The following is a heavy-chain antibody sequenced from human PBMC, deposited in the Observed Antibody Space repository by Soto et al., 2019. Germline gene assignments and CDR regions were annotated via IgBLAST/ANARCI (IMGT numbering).Heavy chain of an antibody. Sequence: EVQLVESGGGLVKPGGSLRLSCAASEFTFSSYSMNWVRQAPGKGLEWVSSISSSSFSINYADSVKGRFSISRDNAQNSLHLQMNNLRAEDTAVYYCARNESSNIYGMDVWGQGTTVTVSS. V-gene: IGHV3-21*01. J-gene: IGHJ6*02. CDR1: EFTFSSYS. CDR3: ARNESSNIYGMDV. D-gene: IGHD6-6*01. CDR2: ISSSSFSI.